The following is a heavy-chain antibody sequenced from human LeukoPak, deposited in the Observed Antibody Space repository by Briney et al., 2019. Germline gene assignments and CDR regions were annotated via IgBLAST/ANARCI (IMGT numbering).Heavy chain of an antibody. J-gene: IGHJ4*02. V-gene: IGHV4-59*08. CDR2: IYYSGST. CDR1: GGSISSYY. CDR3: ARDDYYDSSGYYSGFDY. Sequence: PSETLSLTCTVSGGSISSYYWSWIRQPPGKGLEWIGYIYYSGSTNYNPSLKSRVTISVDTSKNQFSLKLSSVTAAHTAVYYCARDDYYDSSGYYSGFDYWGQGTLVTVSS. D-gene: IGHD3-22*01.